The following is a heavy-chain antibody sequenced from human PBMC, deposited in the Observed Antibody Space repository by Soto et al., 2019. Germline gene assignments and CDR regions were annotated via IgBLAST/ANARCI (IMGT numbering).Heavy chain of an antibody. CDR2: IAPSDSYT. D-gene: IGHD1-26*01. Sequence: GESQKISCHGSGYSFTSYWVSWMRQMPWKDLEWMGTIAPSDSYTNYSPSFQGHVTISADKSISTAFLQWSSLKASDTAMYYCARHRPPRGWENSCYYYGRDVWGQGTTGTVSS. J-gene: IGHJ6*02. V-gene: IGHV5-10-1*01. CDR1: GYSFTSYW. CDR3: ARHRPPRGWENSCYYYGRDV.